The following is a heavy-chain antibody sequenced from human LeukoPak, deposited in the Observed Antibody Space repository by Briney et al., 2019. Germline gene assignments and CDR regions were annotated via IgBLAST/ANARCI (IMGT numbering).Heavy chain of an antibody. CDR3: ARGWTGYDILTIFDY. CDR2: INPNSGDT. J-gene: IGHJ4*02. CDR1: EYTFTGYY. Sequence: GASVKVSCKASEYTFTGYYMHWVRQAPGQGLEWMGRINPNSGDTNSAQKFQGRVTMTRDTSTSTAYMELSSLRSEDTAVYYCARGWTGYDILTIFDYWGQGTLVTVSS. D-gene: IGHD3-9*01. V-gene: IGHV1-2*06.